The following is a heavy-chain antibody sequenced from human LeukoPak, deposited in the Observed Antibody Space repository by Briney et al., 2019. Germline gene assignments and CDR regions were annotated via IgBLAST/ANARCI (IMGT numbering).Heavy chain of an antibody. V-gene: IGHV4-31*03. D-gene: IGHD5-12*01. J-gene: IGHJ4*02. Sequence: SETLSLTCTVSGDSISSSNHYWTWIRQLPGKGLEWIGYIYYSGTTYYNPSLESRVTILVDTSRYQFSLRLSSVTAADTAVYYCARDYSGYDFLDYWGQGTLVTVSS. CDR3: ARDYSGYDFLDY. CDR2: IYYSGTT. CDR1: GDSISSSNHY.